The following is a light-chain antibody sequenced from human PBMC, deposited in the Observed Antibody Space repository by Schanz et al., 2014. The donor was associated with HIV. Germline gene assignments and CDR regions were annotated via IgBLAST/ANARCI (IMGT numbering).Light chain of an antibody. CDR3: SSYTSRSPRV. V-gene: IGLV2-14*03. J-gene: IGLJ1*01. CDR2: DVS. Sequence: QSALTQPPSASGSPGQSVTISCTGTSSDVGGYNYVSWYQQHPGKAPKLMIYDVSNRPSGVSNRFSGSKSGNTASLTISGXXXEDEADYYCSSYTSRSPRVFGTGTKLTVL. CDR1: SSDVGGYNY.